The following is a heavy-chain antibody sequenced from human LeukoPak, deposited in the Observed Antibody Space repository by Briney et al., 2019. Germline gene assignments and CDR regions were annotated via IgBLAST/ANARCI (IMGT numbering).Heavy chain of an antibody. D-gene: IGHD2-15*01. Sequence: GGSLRLSCAASEFSFSNYWMTWVRQAPGKGLEWVANIKKDGSEKHYLDSVKGRFVISRDNARNSLFLQMNSLRAENTAVYYCVRDVSDENDSASRIHLDSWGQGTLVSVSS. CDR3: VRDVSDENDSASRIHLDS. V-gene: IGHV3-7*01. J-gene: IGHJ4*02. CDR2: IKKDGSEK. CDR1: EFSFSNYW.